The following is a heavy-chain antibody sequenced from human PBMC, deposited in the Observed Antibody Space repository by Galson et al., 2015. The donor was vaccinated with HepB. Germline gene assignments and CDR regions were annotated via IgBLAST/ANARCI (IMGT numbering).Heavy chain of an antibody. Sequence: LTCGVYGGSFSGYFCSWIRQSPGKGLEWIGETNDSGRNHKNPSLKSRATMSVDTSKNQCSLRLSSVTAADTAVYFCAGGLRWPWMGAFDLWGQGTMVTVSS. J-gene: IGHJ3*01. CDR3: AGGLRWPWMGAFDL. CDR1: GGSFSGYF. V-gene: IGHV4-34*04. CDR2: TNDSGRN. D-gene: IGHD4-23*01.